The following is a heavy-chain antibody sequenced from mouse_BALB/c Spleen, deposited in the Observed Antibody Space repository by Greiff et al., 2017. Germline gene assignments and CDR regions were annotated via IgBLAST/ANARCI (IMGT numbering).Heavy chain of an antibody. CDR2: IYPYNGGT. CDR3: ARVNYYGSSYYAMDY. CDR1: GYTFTDYN. D-gene: IGHD1-1*01. J-gene: IGHJ4*01. Sequence: EVKLMESGPELVKPGASVKISCKASGYTFTDYNMHWVKQSHGKSLEWIGYIYPYNGGTGYNQKFKSKATLTVDNSSSTAYMELRSLTSEDSAVYYCARVNYYGSSYYAMDYWGQGTSVTVSS. V-gene: IGHV1S29*02.